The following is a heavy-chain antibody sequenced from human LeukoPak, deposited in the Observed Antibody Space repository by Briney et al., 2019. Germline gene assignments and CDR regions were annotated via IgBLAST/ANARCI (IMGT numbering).Heavy chain of an antibody. V-gene: IGHV4-59*01. J-gene: IGHJ6*02. CDR2: IYYSGST. D-gene: IGHD1-20*01. CDR3: AGRVTGTTTDYYYGMDV. CDR1: GGSISSYY. Sequence: SEILSLTCTVSGGSISSYYWSWIRQPPGKGLEWIGYIYYSGSTNYNPSLKSRVTISVDTSKNQFSLKLSSVTAADTAVYYCAGRVTGTTTDYYYGMDVWGQGTTVTVSS.